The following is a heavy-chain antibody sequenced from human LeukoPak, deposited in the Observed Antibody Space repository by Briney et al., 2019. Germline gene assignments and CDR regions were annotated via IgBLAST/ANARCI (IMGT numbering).Heavy chain of an antibody. V-gene: IGHV3-7*04. D-gene: IGHD5-24*01. J-gene: IGHJ4*02. Sequence: GGSLRLSCVASGFPFSSYWMTWVRQAPGKGLEWVANIKQDGSKKSYVDSVKGRFTISRDNAKNSLYLQMNSLRAGDTAIYYCTRVGYIDEGIDYWGQGTLVTVSS. CDR1: GFPFSSYW. CDR2: IKQDGSKK. CDR3: TRVGYIDEGIDY.